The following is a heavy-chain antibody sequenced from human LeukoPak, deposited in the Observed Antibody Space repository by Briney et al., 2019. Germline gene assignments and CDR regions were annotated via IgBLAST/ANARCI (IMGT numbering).Heavy chain of an antibody. D-gene: IGHD4-17*01. CDR1: GGPISSSGYY. Sequence: SETLSLTCTVSGGPISSSGYYWGWIRQPPGKGLEWIGSIYYSGSTYYNPSLKSRVTISVDTSKNQFSLKLSSVTAADTAVYYCARRVPYGEGGGFDYWGQGILVTVSS. V-gene: IGHV4-39*01. CDR3: ARRVPYGEGGGFDY. J-gene: IGHJ4*02. CDR2: IYYSGST.